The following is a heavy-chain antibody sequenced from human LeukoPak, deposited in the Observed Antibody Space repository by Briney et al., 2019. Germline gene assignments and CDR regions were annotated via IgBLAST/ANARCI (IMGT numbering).Heavy chain of an antibody. CDR1: GFTVSSNY. J-gene: IGHJ1*01. CDR2: IYSGGNT. Sequence: GGSLRLSCAASGFTVSSNYMSWVRQAPGKGLEWVSVIYSGGNTYYADSVKGRFTISRDNSKNTLYLQMNSLRAEDTAMYYCARGKPPATGPHDPLAEYFQHWGQGTLVTVSS. CDR3: ARGKPPATGPHDPLAEYFQH. V-gene: IGHV3-66*01. D-gene: IGHD4-4*01.